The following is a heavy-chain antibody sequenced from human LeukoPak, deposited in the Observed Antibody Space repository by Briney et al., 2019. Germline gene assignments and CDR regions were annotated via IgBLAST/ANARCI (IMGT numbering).Heavy chain of an antibody. CDR1: GFTFSSYA. D-gene: IGHD4/OR15-4a*01. CDR3: AKIGANVGF. J-gene: IGHJ4*02. Sequence: GGSLRLSCAASGFTFSSYAMSWVRQAPGKGLDWVSSINGGGGSTYYADSVKGRFTISRDNSKNTLYLQMNSLRAEDTAVYYRAKIGANVGFWGQGTLVTVSS. V-gene: IGHV3-23*01. CDR2: INGGGGST.